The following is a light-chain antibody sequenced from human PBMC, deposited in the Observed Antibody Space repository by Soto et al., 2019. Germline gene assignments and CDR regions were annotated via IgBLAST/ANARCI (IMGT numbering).Light chain of an antibody. CDR1: QYISTY. CDR2: SAS. V-gene: IGKV1-39*01. Sequence: DIQMTQSPSSLSASVGDRVTITCRASQYISTYLNWYRQKSGKAPEVLIYSASTLQSGVPSRFSGRGSGTDFTLTIIGLQSEDFATYYCQQSYTTHRTFGEGTK. J-gene: IGKJ1*01. CDR3: QQSYTTHRT.